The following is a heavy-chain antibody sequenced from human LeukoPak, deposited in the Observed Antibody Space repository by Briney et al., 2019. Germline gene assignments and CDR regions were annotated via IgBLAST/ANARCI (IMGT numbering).Heavy chain of an antibody. Sequence: MPSETLSLTCTDSGGSISGYYWSWIRQPAGKGPEWMGRINTSGTTRYDPSLKSRVTMSVDTSKNQFSLKLTSVTAADTAVYYCARGLSASYDFNWFDSWGQGTLVTVSS. CDR1: GGSISGYY. CDR2: INTSGTT. CDR3: ARGLSASYDFNWFDS. J-gene: IGHJ5*01. D-gene: IGHD2/OR15-2a*01. V-gene: IGHV4-4*07.